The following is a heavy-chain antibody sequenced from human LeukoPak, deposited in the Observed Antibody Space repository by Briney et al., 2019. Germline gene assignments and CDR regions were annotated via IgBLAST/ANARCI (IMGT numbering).Heavy chain of an antibody. CDR2: INHSGST. Sequence: PSETLSLTCAVYGGSFSGYYWSWIRQPPGKGLEWIGEINHSGSTNYNPSLKSRVTISVDTSKNQFSLKLSSVTAADTAVYYCARGRCTNGVCYPRDYWGQGTLVTVSS. J-gene: IGHJ4*02. CDR1: GGSFSGYY. CDR3: ARGRCTNGVCYPRDY. D-gene: IGHD2-8*01. V-gene: IGHV4-34*01.